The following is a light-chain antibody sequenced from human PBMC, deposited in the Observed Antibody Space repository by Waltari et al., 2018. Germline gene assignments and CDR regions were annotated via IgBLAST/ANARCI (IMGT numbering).Light chain of an antibody. CDR2: ADS. J-gene: IGKJ2*01. CDR1: QSVSTY. Sequence: DIQMTQSPSSLSASVGDRVTISCRASQSVSTYLNWYQQKPGKAPRLLIFADSYFQSGVPSRFSGSGSGTDFTLTISGLQAEDLATYYCQQSSSSYTFGPGTKLEI. V-gene: IGKV1-39*01. CDR3: QQSSSSYT.